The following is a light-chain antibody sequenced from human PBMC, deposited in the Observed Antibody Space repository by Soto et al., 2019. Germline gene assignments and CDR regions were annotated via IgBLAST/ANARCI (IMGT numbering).Light chain of an antibody. CDR2: DAS. Sequence: DIQLTQSPSFLSASVGDTFSITCRASQGISSWLAWYQQKPGKAPKLLIYDASSLESGVPSRFSGSGSGTEFTLTISSLQPDDFATYYCQQCNSYSLTFGGGTQVDIK. CDR1: QGISSW. V-gene: IGKV1-5*01. J-gene: IGKJ4*01. CDR3: QQCNSYSLT.